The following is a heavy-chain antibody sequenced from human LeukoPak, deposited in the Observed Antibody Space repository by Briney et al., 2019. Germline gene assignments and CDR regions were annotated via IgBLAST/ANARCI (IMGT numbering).Heavy chain of an antibody. J-gene: IGHJ4*02. CDR3: ARLAGPRRES. V-gene: IGHV1-8*01. D-gene: IGHD6-19*01. CDR1: GYTFTSYD. CDR2: INPNSGNT. Sequence: ASVKVSCKASGYTFTSYDINWVRQASGQGHEWMGWINPNSGNTGYAQKFQGRVTMTRDVSISTAYMELSSLTSEDTAVYYCARLAGPRRESWGQGTLLTVSS.